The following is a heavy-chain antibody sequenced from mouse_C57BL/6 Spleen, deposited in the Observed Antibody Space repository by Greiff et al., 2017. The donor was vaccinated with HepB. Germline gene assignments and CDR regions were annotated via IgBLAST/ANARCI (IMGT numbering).Heavy chain of an antibody. Sequence: QVQLQQPGAELVMPGASVKLSCKASGYTFTSYWIHWVKQRPGQGLEWIGEIDPSDSYTNYNQKFKGKSTLTVDKSSSTAYMQLSSLTSEDSAVYYCARSTVDYFDYWGQGTTLTVSS. CDR1: GYTFTSYW. CDR3: ARSTVDYFDY. V-gene: IGHV1-69*01. J-gene: IGHJ2*01. D-gene: IGHD1-1*01. CDR2: IDPSDSYT.